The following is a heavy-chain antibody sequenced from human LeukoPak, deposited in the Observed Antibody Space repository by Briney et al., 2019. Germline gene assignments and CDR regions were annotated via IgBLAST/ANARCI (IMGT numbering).Heavy chain of an antibody. CDR1: GGSISSYY. D-gene: IGHD6-19*01. Sequence: PSETLSLTCTVSGGSISSYYWSWIRQPPGKGLEWTAYIYYSGSTNYNPSLKSRVTISVDTSKNQFSLKLSSVTAADTAVYYCARAYSSGWYRAFDIWGQGTMVTVSS. CDR3: ARAYSSGWYRAFDI. J-gene: IGHJ3*02. V-gene: IGHV4-59*01. CDR2: IYYSGST.